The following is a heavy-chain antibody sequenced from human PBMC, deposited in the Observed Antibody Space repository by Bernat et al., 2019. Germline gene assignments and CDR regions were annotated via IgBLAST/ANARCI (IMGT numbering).Heavy chain of an antibody. CDR1: GFTFTCCS. V-gene: IGHV3-21*01. CDR3: ARGSGNYGHYYFDS. CDR2: ISSSGTYI. J-gene: IGHJ4*02. Sequence: EVQLVESGGGLVKPGGSLTLSCAASGFTFTCCSMNWVRQAPGKGLEWVSSISSSGTYIYYADSVKGRCTISRDNARNSLYLQMNSLRADDTAVYYCARGSGNYGHYYFDSWGQGTLVTVTS. D-gene: IGHD3-10*01.